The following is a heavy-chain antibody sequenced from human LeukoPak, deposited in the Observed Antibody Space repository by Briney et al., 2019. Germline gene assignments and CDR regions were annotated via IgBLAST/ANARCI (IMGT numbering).Heavy chain of an antibody. CDR3: ARQPRYSSGWYLDY. J-gene: IGHJ4*02. CDR1: GYRFTNYW. D-gene: IGHD6-19*01. Sequence: GESLKISCKGSGYRFTNYWIGWVRQMPGKGLEWMGFIYPGDSDTRYSPSFQGQVTISADKSINTAYLQWNSLKASDTAMYYCARQPRYSSGWYLDYWGQGTLVTVSS. CDR2: IYPGDSDT. V-gene: IGHV5-51*01.